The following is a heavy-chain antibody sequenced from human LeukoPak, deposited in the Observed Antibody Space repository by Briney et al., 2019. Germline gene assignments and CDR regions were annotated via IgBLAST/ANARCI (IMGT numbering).Heavy chain of an antibody. CDR3: ARVSLRRNYYYYYGMDV. CDR2: IIPIFGTA. Sequence: ASVKVSCKASGGTFSSYAISWARQAPGQGLEWMGGIIPIFGTANYAQKFQGRVTITADESTSTAYMELSSLRSEDTAVYYCARVSLRRNYYYYYGMDVWGQGTTVTVSS. J-gene: IGHJ6*02. D-gene: IGHD3-16*01. CDR1: GGTFSSYA. V-gene: IGHV1-69*13.